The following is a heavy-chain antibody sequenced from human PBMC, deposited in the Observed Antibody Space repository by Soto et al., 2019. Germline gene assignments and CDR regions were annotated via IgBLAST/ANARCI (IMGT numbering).Heavy chain of an antibody. CDR2: IYYSGST. D-gene: IGHD6-13*01. Sequence: PSETLSLTCTVSGGSISSYYWSWIRQPPGKGLEWIGYIYYSGSTNYNPSLKSRVTISVDTSKNQFSLKLSSVTAADTAVYYCARNSIAAALDYWGQGTLVTVSS. CDR3: ARNSIAAALDY. J-gene: IGHJ4*02. CDR1: GGSISSYY. V-gene: IGHV4-59*01.